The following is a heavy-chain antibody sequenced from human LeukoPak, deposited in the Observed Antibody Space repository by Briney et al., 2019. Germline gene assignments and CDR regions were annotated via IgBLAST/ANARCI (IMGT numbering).Heavy chain of an antibody. D-gene: IGHD2-15*01. Sequence: PSETLSLTCTVSGGSISSGSYYWSWIRQPAGKGLEWIGRIYTSGSTNYNPSLKSRVTISVDTSKNQFSLKLSSVTAADTAVYYCARDGYCSGGSCSFDYWAREPWSPSPQ. V-gene: IGHV4-61*02. CDR2: IYTSGST. CDR1: GGSISSGSYY. J-gene: IGHJ4*02. CDR3: ARDGYCSGGSCSFDY.